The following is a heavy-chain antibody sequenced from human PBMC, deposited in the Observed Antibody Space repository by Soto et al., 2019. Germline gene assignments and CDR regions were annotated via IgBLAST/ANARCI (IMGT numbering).Heavy chain of an antibody. V-gene: IGHV1-69*13. CDR2: IIPIFGTA. D-gene: IGHD3-3*01. CDR3: ASTIRDDFWSGSGAFDI. CDR1: GGTFSSYA. Sequence: SVKVSCKASGGTFSSYAISWVRQAPGQGLEWMGGIIPIFGTANYAQKFQGRVTITADESTSTAYMELSSLRSEDTAVYYCASTIRDDFWSGSGAFDIWGQGTMVTVSS. J-gene: IGHJ3*02.